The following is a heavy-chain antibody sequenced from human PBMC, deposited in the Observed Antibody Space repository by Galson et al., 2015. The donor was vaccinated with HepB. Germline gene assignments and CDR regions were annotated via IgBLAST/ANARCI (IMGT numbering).Heavy chain of an antibody. V-gene: IGHV3-21*01. D-gene: IGHD3-16*01. Sequence: SLRLSCAASGFTFSTYGMNWVRQAPGKGLEWVSSISSSTTYIYYADSVKGRFTISRDNAKNSLYLQMNSLRVEDTAVYYCARNMGGDYWGQGTLVTVSS. CDR1: GFTFSTYG. CDR3: ARNMGGDY. J-gene: IGHJ4*02. CDR2: ISSSTTYI.